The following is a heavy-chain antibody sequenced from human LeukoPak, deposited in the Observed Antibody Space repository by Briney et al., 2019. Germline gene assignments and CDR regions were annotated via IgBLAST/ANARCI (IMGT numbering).Heavy chain of an antibody. CDR3: ARVGGYCSGGSCYVQYYYMDV. J-gene: IGHJ6*03. D-gene: IGHD2-15*01. CDR1: GFTFTAYY. Sequence: ASVKVSCKASGFTFTAYYMHWMRQATGQGLEWMGWMNPNSGNTGYAQKFQGRVTMTRNTSISTAYMELSSLRSEDTAVYYCARVGGYCSGGSCYVQYYYMDVWGKGTTVTVSS. CDR2: MNPNSGNT. V-gene: IGHV1-8*02.